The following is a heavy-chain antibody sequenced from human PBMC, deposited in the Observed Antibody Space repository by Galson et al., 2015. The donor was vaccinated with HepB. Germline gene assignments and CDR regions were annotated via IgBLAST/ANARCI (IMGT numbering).Heavy chain of an antibody. CDR2: IWYDGSNK. V-gene: IGHV3-33*01. CDR3: ARDPPGQLLWFGELLGDYYYYGMDV. D-gene: IGHD3-10*01. CDR1: GFTFSRYS. J-gene: IGHJ6*02. Sequence: SLRLSCAASGFTFSRYSMHWVRQAPGKGLEWVAVIWYDGSNKYYADSVKGRFTISRDNSKNTLYLQMNSLRAEDTAVYYCARDPPGQLLWFGELLGDYYYYGMDVWGQGTTVTVSS.